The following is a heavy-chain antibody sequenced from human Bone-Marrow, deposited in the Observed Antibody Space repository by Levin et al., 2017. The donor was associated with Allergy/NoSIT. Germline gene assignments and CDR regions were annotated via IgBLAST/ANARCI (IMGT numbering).Heavy chain of an antibody. Sequence: SETLSLTCTVSGGSITTNGYYWAWVRQSPAKGLEWIGKIYYTGITYYSSSLESRATISVDTSKNQVFLNLTSSTAADTALYYCARHGSGFSRYWYIENWGQGALVTVSS. CDR2: IYYTGIT. J-gene: IGHJ4*02. D-gene: IGHD2-8*02. CDR3: ARHGSGFSRYWYIEN. V-gene: IGHV4-39*01. CDR1: GGSITTNGYY.